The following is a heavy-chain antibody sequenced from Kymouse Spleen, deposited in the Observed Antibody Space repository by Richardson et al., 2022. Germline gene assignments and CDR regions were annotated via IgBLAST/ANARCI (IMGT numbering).Heavy chain of an antibody. Sequence: QLQLQESGPGLVKPSETLSLTCTVSGGSISSSSYYWGWIRQPPGKGLEWIGSIYYSGSTYYNPSLKSRVTISVDTSKNQFSLKLSSVTAADTAVYYCARQGQQLVYYYGMDVWGQGTTVTVSS. J-gene: IGHJ6*02. CDR1: GGSISSSSYY. CDR2: IYYSGST. D-gene: IGHD6-13*01. CDR3: ARQGQQLVYYYGMDV. V-gene: IGHV4-39*01.